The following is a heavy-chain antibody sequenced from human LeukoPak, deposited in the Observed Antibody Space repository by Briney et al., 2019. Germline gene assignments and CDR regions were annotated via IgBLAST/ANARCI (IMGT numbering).Heavy chain of an antibody. J-gene: IGHJ4*02. CDR1: GFTFSNYG. V-gene: IGHV3-30*18. D-gene: IGHD4-17*01. CDR3: AKSPGIGTYGDRSTAVDY. CDR2: ISYDGTNK. Sequence: GGSLRLSCATSGFTFSNYGMHWVRQAPGKGLEWVALISYDGTNKYYADSVKGRFTISRDNSKNTLFLQMNSLRAEDTAVYYCAKSPGIGTYGDRSTAVDYWGQGTLVTVSS.